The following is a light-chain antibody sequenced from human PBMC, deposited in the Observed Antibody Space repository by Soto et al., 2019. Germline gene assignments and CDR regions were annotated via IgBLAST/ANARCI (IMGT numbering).Light chain of an antibody. CDR3: KQYNHWPPLT. V-gene: IGKV3-15*01. J-gene: IGKJ4*01. Sequence: EIVMTQSPATLSVSPGERATLSCRASQSVGRNLAWYQQKPGQAPRLLIYGASTRATSIPARFSGSGSGTEFTLTISSLQSEDFAIYSCKQYNHWPPLTFGGGTKVEIK. CDR2: GAS. CDR1: QSVGRN.